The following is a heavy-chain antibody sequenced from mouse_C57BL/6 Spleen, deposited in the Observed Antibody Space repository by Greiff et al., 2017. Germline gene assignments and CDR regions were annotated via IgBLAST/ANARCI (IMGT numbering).Heavy chain of an antibody. J-gene: IGHJ3*01. V-gene: IGHV1-5*01. CDR2: IYPGNSDT. CDR3: TTSTYYSTSWFAY. CDR1: GYTFTSYW. D-gene: IGHD2-5*01. Sequence: VQLQQSGTVLARPGASVKMSCKTSGYTFTSYWMHWVKQRPGQGLEWIGAIYPGNSDTSYNQKFKGKAKLTAVTSASTAYMELSSLTNEDSAVYYCTTSTYYSTSWFAYWGQGTLVTVSA.